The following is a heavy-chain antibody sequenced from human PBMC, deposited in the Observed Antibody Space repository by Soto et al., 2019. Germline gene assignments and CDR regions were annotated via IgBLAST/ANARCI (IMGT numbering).Heavy chain of an antibody. CDR1: GYTFTSYD. V-gene: IGHV1-3*01. CDR2: INAGNGNT. CDR3: ARGITLPTPLDY. J-gene: IGHJ4*02. D-gene: IGHD1-20*01. Sequence: ASVKVSCKASGYTFTSYDINWVRQAPGQRLEWMGWINAGNGNTKYSQKFQGRVTITRDTSASTAYMELSSLRSEDTAVYYCARGITLPTPLDYWGQGTLVTV.